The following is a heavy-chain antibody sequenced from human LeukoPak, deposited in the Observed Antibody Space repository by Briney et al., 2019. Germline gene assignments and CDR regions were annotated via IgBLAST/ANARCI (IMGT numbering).Heavy chain of an antibody. J-gene: IGHJ5*02. V-gene: IGHV3-11*01. CDR1: GFTFNDYY. CDR2: INIGGSNT. Sequence: GGSLRLSCAASGFTFNDYYMRWIRQAPGKGLEWLSYINIGGSNTHYADSVKGRFTISRDNAKKPLYLEMNNLRAEDTAVYYCATDGAGFDTWGQGVLVTVSS. CDR3: ATDGAGFDT.